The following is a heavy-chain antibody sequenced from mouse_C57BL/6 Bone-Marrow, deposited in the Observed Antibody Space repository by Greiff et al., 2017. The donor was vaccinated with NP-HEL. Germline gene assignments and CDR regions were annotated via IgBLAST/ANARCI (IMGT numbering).Heavy chain of an antibody. J-gene: IGHJ2*01. Sequence: EVQVVESEGGLVQPGSSMKLSCTASGFTFSDYYMAWVRQVPEKGLEWVANINYDGSSTYYLDSLKSRFIISRDNAKNILYLQMSSLKSEDTATYYCARGTGREGYYFDYWGQGTTLTVSS. V-gene: IGHV5-16*01. CDR3: ARGTGREGYYFDY. D-gene: IGHD4-1*01. CDR1: GFTFSDYY. CDR2: INYDGSST.